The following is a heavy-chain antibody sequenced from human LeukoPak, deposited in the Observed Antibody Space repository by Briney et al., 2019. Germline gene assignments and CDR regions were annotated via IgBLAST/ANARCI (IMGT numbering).Heavy chain of an antibody. CDR3: ARGRLCSGGSCYSYFDY. CDR1: GGSFSGYY. CDR2: INHSGST. D-gene: IGHD2-15*01. J-gene: IGHJ4*02. Sequence: SETLSLTCAVYGGSFSGYYWSWIRQPPGKGLEWIGEINHSGSTNYNPSLKSRVTISVDTSKNQFSLKLSSVTAADTAVYYCARGRLCSGGSCYSYFDYWGQGTLVTVSS. V-gene: IGHV4-34*01.